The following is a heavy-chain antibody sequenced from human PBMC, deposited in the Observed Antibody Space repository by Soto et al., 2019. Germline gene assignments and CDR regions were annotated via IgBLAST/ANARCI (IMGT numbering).Heavy chain of an antibody. J-gene: IGHJ4*02. D-gene: IGHD4-17*01. V-gene: IGHV4-31*03. CDR3: ARVVRDYGGGVSVPGRIGLDYFDY. Sequence: SETLSLTCTVSGGSISSGGYYWSWIRQHPGKGLEWIGYIYYSGSTYYNPSLKIRVTISVDTSKNQFSLKLSSVTAADTAVYYCARVVRDYGGGVSVPGRIGLDYFDYWGQGTLVTVSS. CDR1: GGSISSGGYY. CDR2: IYYSGST.